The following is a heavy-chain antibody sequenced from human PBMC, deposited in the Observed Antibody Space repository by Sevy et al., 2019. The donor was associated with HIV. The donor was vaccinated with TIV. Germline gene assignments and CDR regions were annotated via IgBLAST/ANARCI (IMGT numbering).Heavy chain of an antibody. CDR3: ANGIYGNLYYFDY. V-gene: IGHV3-23*01. CDR2: ISGSGGST. Sequence: GGSLRLSCAASGFTFSSYAMSWVRQAPGKGLEWVSAISGSGGSTYYADSVKGRFTISRDNSKNTLYLQMNSLRAEDTAVYYCANGIYGNLYYFDYWGQGTTVTVSS. D-gene: IGHD5-12*01. J-gene: IGHJ4*02. CDR1: GFTFSSYA.